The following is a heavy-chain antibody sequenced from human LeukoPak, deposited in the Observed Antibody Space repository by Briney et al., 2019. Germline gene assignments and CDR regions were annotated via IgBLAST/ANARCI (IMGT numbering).Heavy chain of an antibody. CDR2: TSYDGGNK. D-gene: IGHD3-10*01. V-gene: IGHV3-30*18. CDR1: GFTFSSYG. J-gene: IGHJ4*02. Sequence: QPGRSLGLSCAASGFTFSSYGMHWVRQAPGKGLEWVAATSYDGGNKWYVDSVKGRFTISRDNSKNTLYLQMNSLRAEDTAVYYCAKDRNYYGSGSFFGDWGQGTLVTVSS. CDR3: AKDRNYYGSGSFFGD.